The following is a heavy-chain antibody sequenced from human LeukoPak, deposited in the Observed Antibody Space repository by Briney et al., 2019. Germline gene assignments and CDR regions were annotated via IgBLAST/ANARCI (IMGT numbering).Heavy chain of an antibody. CDR2: VSAYNGET. CDR1: GYTFTSYY. J-gene: IGHJ5*02. CDR3: ARGDTFLPTHYFDP. V-gene: IGHV1-18*04. Sequence: ASVKVSCKASGYTFTSYYVHWVRQAPGQGLEWMGWVSAYNGETNYAQSLQDRVTMTTDTSTSTVYMELRSLRSDDTALYYCARGDTFLPTHYFDPWGQGTLVTVSS. D-gene: IGHD2/OR15-2a*01.